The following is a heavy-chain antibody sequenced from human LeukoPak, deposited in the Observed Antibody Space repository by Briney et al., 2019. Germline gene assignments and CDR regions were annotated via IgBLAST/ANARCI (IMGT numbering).Heavy chain of an antibody. V-gene: IGHV4-31*03. CDR2: IYYSGST. D-gene: IGHD4-23*01. J-gene: IGHJ4*02. CDR3: ARDRGYGNSPFGLDY. Sequence: SETLSLTCTVSGGSISSGGYYWSWLRQHPGQGLEWIGYIYYSGSTYYNPSLKSRVNISVDTSKNQFSLKLSSVTAADTAVYYCARDRGYGNSPFGLDYWGQGTLVTVSA. CDR1: GGSISSGGYY.